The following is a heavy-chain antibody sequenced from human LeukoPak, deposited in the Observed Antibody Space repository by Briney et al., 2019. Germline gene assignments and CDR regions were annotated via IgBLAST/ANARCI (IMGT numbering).Heavy chain of an antibody. J-gene: IGHJ4*02. CDR3: ARDPYGDYPQLVFDY. V-gene: IGHV3-21*01. Sequence: GGSLRLSCAASGFTFSSYSMNWVRQAPGKGLEWVSSISSSSSYIYYADSAKGRFTISRDNAKNSLYLQMNSLRAEDTAVYYCARDPYGDYPQLVFDYWGQGTLVTVSS. CDR1: GFTFSSYS. D-gene: IGHD4-17*01. CDR2: ISSSSSYI.